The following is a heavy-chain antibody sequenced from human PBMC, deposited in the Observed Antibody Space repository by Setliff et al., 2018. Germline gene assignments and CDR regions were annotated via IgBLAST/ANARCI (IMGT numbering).Heavy chain of an antibody. CDR3: ARGDQLGLPI. V-gene: IGHV4-39*01. D-gene: IGHD3-10*01. CDR1: DDSFYSSSYY. Sequence: SETLSLTCSVSDDSFYSSSYYWAWIRQPPGRGLEWVGSISYDGATNYNSSLKSRVAMSLDVPERQFALKLSSVTGADTAVYYCARGDQLGLPIWGQGTKVTVSS. CDR2: ISYDGAT. J-gene: IGHJ3*02.